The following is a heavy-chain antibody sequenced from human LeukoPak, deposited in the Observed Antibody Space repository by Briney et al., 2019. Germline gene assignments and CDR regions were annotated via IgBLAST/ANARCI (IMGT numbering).Heavy chain of an antibody. J-gene: IGHJ4*02. CDR3: ARGKDFWSGYYTPHFDY. Sequence: SETLSLTCTVSGGSISSSSYYWGWIRQPPGKGLEWIGYIYYSGSTYYNPSLKSRVTISVDTSKNQFSLKLSSVTAADTAVYYCARGKDFWSGYYTPHFDYWGQGTLVTVSS. CDR1: GGSISSSSYY. CDR2: IYYSGST. D-gene: IGHD3-3*01. V-gene: IGHV4-30-4*08.